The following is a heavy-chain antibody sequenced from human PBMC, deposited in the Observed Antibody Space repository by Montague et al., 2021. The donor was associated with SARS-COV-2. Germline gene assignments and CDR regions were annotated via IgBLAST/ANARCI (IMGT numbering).Heavy chain of an antibody. V-gene: IGHV2-5*02. Sequence: PALVKPTQTLTLTRTFSGFSLSTSGVGVGWIRQPPGKALEWLALIYWXXXNRYSPSLKRRLTITKDTSTHQVVLTMTNMDPVDTATCYCAHSYGDYLFDYWGQGTLVTVSS. J-gene: IGHJ4*02. CDR3: AHSYGDYLFDY. D-gene: IGHD4-17*01. CDR1: GFSLSTSGVG. CDR2: IYWXXXN.